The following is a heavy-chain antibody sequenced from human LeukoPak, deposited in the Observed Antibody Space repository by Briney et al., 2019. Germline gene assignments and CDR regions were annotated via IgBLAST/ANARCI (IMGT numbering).Heavy chain of an antibody. V-gene: IGHV3-23*01. J-gene: IGHJ4*02. CDR3: AKDEGSGWYYFDY. D-gene: IGHD6-19*01. Sequence: GGSLRLSCAASGCTFSTYPMSWVRQAPGKGLEWVSGISGSGGSTYYADSVKGRFTISRDISKNTLYLQMNSLRAEDTAVYYCAKDEGSGWYYFDYWGQGSLVTVSS. CDR1: GCTFSTYP. CDR2: ISGSGGST.